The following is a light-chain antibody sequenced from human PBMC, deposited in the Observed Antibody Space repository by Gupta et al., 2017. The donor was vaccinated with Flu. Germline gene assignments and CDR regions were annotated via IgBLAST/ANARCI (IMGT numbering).Light chain of an antibody. J-gene: IGLJ2*01. CDR1: SSDASGYYS. Sequence: QSALTQPASVSGSPGQSITISCTGTSSDASGYYSVSWYQQLPGKAPKLLIFDVTNRPSGVSNRFSGSKSGTTASLTISGLQAENEADYYCCSYGGSRLVFGGGTKLTVL. V-gene: IGLV2-14*03. CDR3: CSYGGSRLV. CDR2: DVT.